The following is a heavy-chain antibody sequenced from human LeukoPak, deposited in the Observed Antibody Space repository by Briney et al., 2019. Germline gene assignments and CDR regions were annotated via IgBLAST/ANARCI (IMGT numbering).Heavy chain of an antibody. Sequence: GGSLRLSCAASGFNVEDYAMHWVRLPPGKGLEWVSGITWDSNNIDYADSVKGRFTISRDNAQNSLTLHMHGLRLEDTALYFCASERVWGQGTLVTVSS. V-gene: IGHV3-9*01. CDR1: GFNVEDYA. CDR3: ASERV. CDR2: ITWDSNNI. D-gene: IGHD1-1*01. J-gene: IGHJ4*02.